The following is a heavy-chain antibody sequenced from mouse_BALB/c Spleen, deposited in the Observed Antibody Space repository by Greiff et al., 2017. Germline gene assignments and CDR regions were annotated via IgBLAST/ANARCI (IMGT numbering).Heavy chain of an antibody. CDR3: ARPLLRYYFDY. CDR1: GYTFSSYW. CDR2: ILPGSGST. V-gene: IGHV1-9*01. Sequence: VQLQESGAELMKPGASVKISCKATGYTFSSYWIEWVKQRPGHGLEWIGEILPGSGSTNYNEKFKGKATFTADTSSNTAYMQLSSLTSEDSAVYYCARPLLRYYFDYWGQGTTRTVSS. J-gene: IGHJ2*01. D-gene: IGHD1-1*01.